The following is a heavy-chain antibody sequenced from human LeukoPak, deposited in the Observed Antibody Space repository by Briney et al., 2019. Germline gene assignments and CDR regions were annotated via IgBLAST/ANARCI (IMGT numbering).Heavy chain of an antibody. CDR3: ARGWGKR. D-gene: IGHD3-16*01. V-gene: IGHV4-34*01. Sequence: SETLSLTCAVYGGSFSGYYWSWIRQPPGKGLEWIGEINHSGSTNYNPSLKSRVTISVDTSKNQFSLKLSSVTAADTAVYYCARGWGKRWGQGTLVTVSS. J-gene: IGHJ4*02. CDR2: INHSGST. CDR1: GGSFSGYY.